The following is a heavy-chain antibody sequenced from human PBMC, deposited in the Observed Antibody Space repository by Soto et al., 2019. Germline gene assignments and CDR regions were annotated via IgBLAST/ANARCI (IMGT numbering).Heavy chain of an antibody. CDR2: ITPFNGNT. D-gene: IGHD3-16*01. CDR1: GYTVTYRY. J-gene: IGHJ5*02. Sequence: QMQLVQSGAEVKKTGSSVKVSCKASGYTVTYRYLHWVRQAPGQALEWMGWITPFNGNTNYAQKFHDRVTITRDRSMSNSYMELRSLRSDDTAMHYCASSGARLGVWFDPWGQGTLVPVSS. CDR3: ASSGARLGVWFDP. V-gene: IGHV1-45*02.